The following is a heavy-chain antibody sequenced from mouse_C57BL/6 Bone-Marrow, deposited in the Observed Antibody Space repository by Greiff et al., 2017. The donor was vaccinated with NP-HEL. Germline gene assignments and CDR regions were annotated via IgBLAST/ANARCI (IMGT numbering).Heavy chain of an antibody. V-gene: IGHV2-5*01. CDR1: GFSLTSYG. J-gene: IGHJ2*01. Sequence: VQLQQSGPGLVQPSQSLSITCTASGFSLTSYGVHWVRQSPGKGLEWLGVIWRGGSTDYNAAFMSRLSITKDNSKSQVFFKMNSLQADDTAIYYCAKIGIYYYGSSYPYFDYWGQGTTLTVSS. D-gene: IGHD1-1*01. CDR3: AKIGIYYYGSSYPYFDY. CDR2: IWRGGST.